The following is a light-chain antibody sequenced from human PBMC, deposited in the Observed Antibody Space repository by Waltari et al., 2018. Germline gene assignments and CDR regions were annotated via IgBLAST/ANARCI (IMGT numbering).Light chain of an antibody. CDR3: QQYGSSLPWT. Sequence: EIVLTQSPGTLSLSPGERATLSCRASQSVSSSYLAWYQQKPGQAPRLLIDGASSRATGRPDRVSGGGSGTDFTLTISRLEPEDFAVYYCQQYGSSLPWTFGQGTKVEIK. V-gene: IGKV3-20*01. CDR1: QSVSSSY. CDR2: GAS. J-gene: IGKJ1*01.